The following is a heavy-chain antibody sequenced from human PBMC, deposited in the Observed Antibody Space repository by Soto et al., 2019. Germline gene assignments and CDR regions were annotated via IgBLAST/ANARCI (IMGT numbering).Heavy chain of an antibody. CDR2: IHPGASDT. J-gene: IGHJ6*02. Sequence: EMQLVQSGAEVKKSGESLKISCVGSGFSFTSYTVGWVRQVPGKGLEWMGVIHPGASDTRYSPSFQGQVTISADKSISTAYLQWSSLKASDTAMYYCTLSYGDSYYYYYGMDVWGQGTTVTVSS. CDR1: GFSFTSYT. D-gene: IGHD4-17*01. V-gene: IGHV5-51*01. CDR3: TLSYGDSYYYYYGMDV.